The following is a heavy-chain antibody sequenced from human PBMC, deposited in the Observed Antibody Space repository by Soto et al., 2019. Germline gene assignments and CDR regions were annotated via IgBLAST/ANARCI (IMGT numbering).Heavy chain of an antibody. CDR1: GFTFSSYA. V-gene: IGHV3-23*01. Sequence: PGGSLRLSCAASGFTFSSYAMSWVRQAPGKGLEWVSAISGSGGSTYYADSVKGRFTISRDNSKNTLYLQMNSLRAEDTAVYYCAKVIGSSIAARPVDYWGQGTLVTVSS. CDR2: ISGSGGST. J-gene: IGHJ4*02. CDR3: AKVIGSSIAARPVDY. D-gene: IGHD6-6*01.